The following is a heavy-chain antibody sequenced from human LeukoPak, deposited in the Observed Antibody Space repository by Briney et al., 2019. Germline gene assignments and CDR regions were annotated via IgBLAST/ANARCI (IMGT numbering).Heavy chain of an antibody. CDR2: ILPIFGTS. Sequence: SVKVSCKASGGTFCSYPISWVRQAPGQGLEWMGGILPIFGTSTYSQKFQGRVTITADEYTTTVSMELSSLNSDDTAVYYCASPSSYCGVDCYAPVDYWGQGTLVTVSS. J-gene: IGHJ4*02. V-gene: IGHV1-69*13. CDR1: GGTFCSYP. D-gene: IGHD2-21*02. CDR3: ASPSSYCGVDCYAPVDY.